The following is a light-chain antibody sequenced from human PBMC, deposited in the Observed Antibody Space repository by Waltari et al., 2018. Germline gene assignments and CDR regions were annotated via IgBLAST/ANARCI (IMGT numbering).Light chain of an antibody. Sequence: EIVMTQSPATLSVSPGERATLSCRASQSVSDNLAWYQHKPGQAPRLLIYGASTRATGIPGRFSGSGSVTEFTLTISSLQSEDIALYYCQQYNHWPPSTFGQGTKVEIK. J-gene: IGKJ1*01. CDR3: QQYNHWPPST. CDR1: QSVSDN. V-gene: IGKV3-15*01. CDR2: GAS.